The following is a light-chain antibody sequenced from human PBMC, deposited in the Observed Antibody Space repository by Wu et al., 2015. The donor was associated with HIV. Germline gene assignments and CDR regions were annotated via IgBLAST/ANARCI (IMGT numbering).Light chain of an antibody. CDR2: GAS. V-gene: IGKV3-20*01. J-gene: IGKJ1*01. CDR1: QSVSSTH. CDR3: QQYGSVTWT. Sequence: EIVLTQSPDTLSLSPGERATLSCRASQSVSSTHLAWYQQKPGHPPRLLIYGASSRATGIPDRFSGSGSGTDFTLTISRLEPEDFAVYYCQQYGSVTWTFGQGTKVEIK.